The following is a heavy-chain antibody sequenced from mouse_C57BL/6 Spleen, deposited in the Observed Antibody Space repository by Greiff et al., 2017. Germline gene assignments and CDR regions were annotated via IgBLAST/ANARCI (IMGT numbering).Heavy chain of an antibody. CDR3: ARGIGSSYAMDY. CDR2: INPNNCGT. CDR1: GYTFTDYY. D-gene: IGHD1-1*01. Sequence: VQLQQSGPELVKPGASVKISCKASGYTFTDYYMNWVKQSHGKSLEWIGDINPNNCGTSYNQKFKGKATLTVDKSSSTAYMELRSLTSEDSAVYYCARGIGSSYAMDYWGQGTSVTVSS. V-gene: IGHV1-26*01. J-gene: IGHJ4*01.